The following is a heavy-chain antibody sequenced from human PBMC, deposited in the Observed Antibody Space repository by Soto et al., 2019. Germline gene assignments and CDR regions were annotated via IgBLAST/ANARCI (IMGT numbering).Heavy chain of an antibody. Sequence: ASVKVSCKASGYTFTSYYMHWVRQAPGQGLEWMGIINPSGGSTSYAQKLQGRVTMTTDTSTSTAYMELRSLRSDDTAVYYCARVSGIWFGESYMDVWGKGTTVTVSS. J-gene: IGHJ6*03. D-gene: IGHD3-10*01. CDR1: GYTFTSYY. CDR3: ARVSGIWFGESYMDV. V-gene: IGHV1-46*01. CDR2: INPSGGST.